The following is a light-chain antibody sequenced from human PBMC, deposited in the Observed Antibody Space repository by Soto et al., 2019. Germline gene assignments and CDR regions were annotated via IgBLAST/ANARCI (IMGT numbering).Light chain of an antibody. CDR3: SSYTSSSTLYV. CDR2: DIS. V-gene: IGLV2-14*01. Sequence: QSALTQPASVSGSPGQSITISCTGTSSDVGGYNFVSWYQQHPGKAPKLMIYDISIRPSWFPNRFSASKSGNTASLTISGLQAEDEGDYYCSSYTSSSTLYVFGTGTQLTVL. CDR1: SSDVGGYNF. J-gene: IGLJ1*01.